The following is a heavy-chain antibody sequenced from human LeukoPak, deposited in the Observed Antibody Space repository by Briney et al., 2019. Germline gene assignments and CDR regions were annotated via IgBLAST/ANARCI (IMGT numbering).Heavy chain of an antibody. V-gene: IGHV3-64*01. CDR2: ISSNGDST. D-gene: IGHD5-12*01. Sequence: GGSLRLSCEASGFTFSTYAMHWVRQAPGKGLEYVSTISSNGDSTDYANSVKGRFTISRDNSKNMLYLQMGSLRTEDMAVYYCARRGEYSGFYYYYMDVWGKGTTVTVSS. CDR3: ARRGEYSGFYYYYMDV. CDR1: GFTFSTYA. J-gene: IGHJ6*03.